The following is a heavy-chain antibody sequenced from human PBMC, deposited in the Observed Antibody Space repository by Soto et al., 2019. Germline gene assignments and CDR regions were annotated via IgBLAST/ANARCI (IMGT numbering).Heavy chain of an antibody. V-gene: IGHV3-30*18. CDR1: GFTFSSYG. CDR3: AKDPKEVHSSASGGMDV. CDR2: ISYDGSNK. J-gene: IGHJ6*01. Sequence: QVQLVESGGGVVQPGRSLRLSCAASGFTFSSYGMHWVRQAPGKGLEWVAVISYDGSNKYYADSVKGRFTISRDNSKNTLYLQMNSLRAEDTAVYYCAKDPKEVHSSASGGMDVW. D-gene: IGHD6-6*01.